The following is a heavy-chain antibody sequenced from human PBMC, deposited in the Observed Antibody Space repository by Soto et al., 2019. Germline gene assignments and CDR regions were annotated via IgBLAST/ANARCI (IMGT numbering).Heavy chain of an antibody. CDR2: ITSTGSST. Sequence: EVQLLESGGGFVQPGGSLRLSCAASGFIFSNYAMTWVRQAPGKGLEWVSAITSTGSSTHYADSVKGRFTISRDNAKNTLYLQINSLTAEDTAVYYCAKGAEGYVVSSLDYWGQGTLVTVSS. CDR3: AKGAEGYVVSSLDY. CDR1: GFIFSNYA. D-gene: IGHD5-12*01. J-gene: IGHJ4*02. V-gene: IGHV3-23*01.